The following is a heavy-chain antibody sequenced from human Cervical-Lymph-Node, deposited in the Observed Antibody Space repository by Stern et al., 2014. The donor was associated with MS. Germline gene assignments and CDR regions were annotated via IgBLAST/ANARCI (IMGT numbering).Heavy chain of an antibody. V-gene: IGHV1-18*04. CDR1: GYSFSIYE. CDR2: ISAYTGKA. D-gene: IGHD3-22*01. CDR3: ARFLAGDSSGYYEEFDY. Sequence: QVQLVQSGAEVKKPGASMKVSCKASGYSFSIYEIIWVRQAPGQGLEWMGSISAYTGKARYAQKFQGRVTLTTDTSTSTGYMELRSLKSDDTAVYYCARFLAGDSSGYYEEFDYWGQGTLVTVSS. J-gene: IGHJ4*02.